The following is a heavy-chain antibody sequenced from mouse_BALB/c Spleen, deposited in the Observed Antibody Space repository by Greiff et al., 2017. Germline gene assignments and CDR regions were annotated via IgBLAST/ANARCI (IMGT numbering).Heavy chain of an antibody. CDR2: IWAGGST. J-gene: IGHJ3*01. Sequence: QVQLKQSGPGLVAPSQSLSITCTVSGFSLTSYGVHWVRQPPGKGLEWLGVIWAGGSTNYNSALMSRLSISKDNSKSQVFLKMNSLQTDDTAMYYCARDQGGHYYGFAYWGQGTLVTVSA. D-gene: IGHD1-2*01. V-gene: IGHV2-9*02. CDR3: ARDQGGHYYGFAY. CDR1: GFSLTSYG.